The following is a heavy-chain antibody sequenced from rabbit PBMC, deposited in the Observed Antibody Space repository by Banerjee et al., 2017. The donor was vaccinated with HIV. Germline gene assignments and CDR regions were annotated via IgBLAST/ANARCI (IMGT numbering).Heavy chain of an antibody. Sequence: QEQLEESGGDLVKPEGSLTLTCTASGFSFSNSYWICWVRQAPGKGLEWIACIYDGSSGSTYYATWAKGRFTISKASWTTVTLQMTSLTAADTATYFCARDLAGVIGWNFNLWGPGTLVTVS. CDR3: ARDLAGVIGWNFNL. J-gene: IGHJ4*01. V-gene: IGHV1S45*01. D-gene: IGHD4-1*01. CDR2: IYDGSSGST. CDR1: GFSFSNSYW.